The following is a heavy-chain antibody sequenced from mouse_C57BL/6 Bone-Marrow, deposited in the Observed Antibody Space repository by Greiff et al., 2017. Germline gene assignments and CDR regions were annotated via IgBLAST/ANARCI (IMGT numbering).Heavy chain of an antibody. D-gene: IGHD1-1*01. J-gene: IGHJ3*01. CDR3: AILDSYYYGIPAWFAY. CDR2: IYPGSGST. V-gene: IGHV1-55*01. Sequence: VQLQQSGAELVKPGASVKMSCKASGYTFTSYWITWVKQRPGQGLEWIGDIYPGSGSTNYNEKFKSKATLTVDTSSSTAYMQLSSLTSEDSAVYYCAILDSYYYGIPAWFAYWGQGTLVTVSA. CDR1: GYTFTSYW.